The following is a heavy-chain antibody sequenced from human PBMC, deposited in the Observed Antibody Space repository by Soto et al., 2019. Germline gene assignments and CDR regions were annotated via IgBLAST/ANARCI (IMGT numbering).Heavy chain of an antibody. CDR3: ARRGPYSGYDIDY. J-gene: IGHJ4*02. D-gene: IGHD5-12*01. CDR1: GCSFTSYW. V-gene: IGHV5-51*01. CDR2: IYPGVSDT. Sequence: GESLRISCKGSGCSFTSYWIGWVRQMPGKGLEWMGIIYPGVSDTRYSPSFQGQVTISADKSISTAYLQWSSLKASDTAMYYCARRGPYSGYDIDYWGQGTLVTVSS.